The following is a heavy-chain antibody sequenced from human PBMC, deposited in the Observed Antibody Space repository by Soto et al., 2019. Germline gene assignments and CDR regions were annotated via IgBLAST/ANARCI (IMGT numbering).Heavy chain of an antibody. V-gene: IGHV4-34*01. Sequence: SETLSLTCAVHGGSFSGYYWDWIRQPPGKGLEWIGEINHGGTSNYNPSLKSRAIISVDTSKNQFSLKLTSVTAEDTALYFRASSSFLPSGDSFHGLDVWGQGTTVT. D-gene: IGHD3-10*01. CDR3: ASSSFLPSGDSFHGLDV. CDR2: INHGGTS. J-gene: IGHJ6*02. CDR1: GGSFSGYY.